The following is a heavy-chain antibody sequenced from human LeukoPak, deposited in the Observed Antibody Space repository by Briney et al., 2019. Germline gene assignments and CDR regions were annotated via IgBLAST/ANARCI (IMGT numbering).Heavy chain of an antibody. D-gene: IGHD2-21*02. V-gene: IGHV1-18*01. CDR3: ASVGFPAYCGGDCPNAFDI. CDR2: ISAYNGNT. J-gene: IGHJ3*02. Sequence: ASVKVSCKASGYTFTSYGISWVRQAPGQGLEWMGWISAYNGNTNYAQKLQGRVTMTRDTSTSTVYMELSSLRSEDTAVYYCASVGFPAYCGGDCPNAFDIWGQGTMVTVSS. CDR1: GYTFTSYG.